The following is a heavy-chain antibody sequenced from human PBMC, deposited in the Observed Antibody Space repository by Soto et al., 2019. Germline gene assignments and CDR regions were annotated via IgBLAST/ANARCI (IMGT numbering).Heavy chain of an antibody. CDR2: INPSGGST. CDR1: GYTFTSYY. V-gene: IGHV1-46*01. J-gene: IGHJ1*01. CDR3: AREGRAYCGGDCYWGNFQH. Sequence: GASVKVSCKASGYTFTSYYMHWVRQAPGQGLEWMGIINPSGGSTSYAQKFQGRVTMTRDTSTSTVYMELSSLRSEDTAVYYCAREGRAYCGGDCYWGNFQHWGQGTLVTVSS. D-gene: IGHD2-21*02.